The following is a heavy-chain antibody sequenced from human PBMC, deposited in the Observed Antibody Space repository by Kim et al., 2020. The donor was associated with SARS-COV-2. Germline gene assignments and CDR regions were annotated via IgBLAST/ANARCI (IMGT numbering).Heavy chain of an antibody. Sequence: GESLKISCKGSGYSFTSYWIGWVRQMPGKGLEWMGIIYPGDSDTRYSPSFQGQVTISADKSISTAYLQWSSLKASDTAMYYYARGDKSSSWLYPFDYWGQGTLVTVSS. CDR1: GYSFTSYW. D-gene: IGHD6-13*01. J-gene: IGHJ4*02. CDR3: ARGDKSSSWLYPFDY. CDR2: IYPGDSDT. V-gene: IGHV5-51*01.